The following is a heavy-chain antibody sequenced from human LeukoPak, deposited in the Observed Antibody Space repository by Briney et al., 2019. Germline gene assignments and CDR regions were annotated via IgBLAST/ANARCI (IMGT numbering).Heavy chain of an antibody. CDR1: GFTFSSYA. Sequence: GGSLRLSCAASGFTFSSYAMSWVRQAPGKGLEWVSAISGSGGSTYYADSVKGRFTISRDNSKNTLYLQMNSLRAEDTAVYYCAKDKVDIVVVVAATLWQMYYFDYWGQGILVTVSS. J-gene: IGHJ4*02. V-gene: IGHV3-23*01. D-gene: IGHD2-15*01. CDR2: ISGSGGST. CDR3: AKDKVDIVVVVAATLWQMYYFDY.